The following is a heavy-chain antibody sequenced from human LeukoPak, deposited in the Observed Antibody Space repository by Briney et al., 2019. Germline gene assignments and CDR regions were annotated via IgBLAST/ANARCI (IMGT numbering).Heavy chain of an antibody. CDR1: GFTFSGYA. CDR3: AKDLGTVALDAFDI. J-gene: IGHJ3*02. CDR2: ISGSGGTT. Sequence: GGSLRLSCAASGFTFSGYAMSWVRQAPGKGLEWVSGISGSGGTTFYADSVKGRFTISRDNSKNTLYLQMNGLRAEDTAIYYCAKDLGTVALDAFDIWGQGTMVTVSS. D-gene: IGHD4-23*01. V-gene: IGHV3-23*01.